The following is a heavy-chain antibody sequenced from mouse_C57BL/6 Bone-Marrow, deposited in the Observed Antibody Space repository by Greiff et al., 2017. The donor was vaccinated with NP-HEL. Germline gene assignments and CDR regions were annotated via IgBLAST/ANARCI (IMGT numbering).Heavy chain of an antibody. Sequence: VQLQQSGAELVKPGASVKLSCTASGFNFKDYDMHWVKQRTEQGLEWIGRIDPEGGETKYAPIFKGKATTKGETSSNTAYLQVSSMATEDTAVYYCDFYYGNFDDWGKGTTLSV. J-gene: IGHJ2*01. V-gene: IGHV14-2*01. CDR1: GFNFKDYD. CDR2: IDPEGGET. CDR3: DFYYGNFDD. D-gene: IGHD1-1*01.